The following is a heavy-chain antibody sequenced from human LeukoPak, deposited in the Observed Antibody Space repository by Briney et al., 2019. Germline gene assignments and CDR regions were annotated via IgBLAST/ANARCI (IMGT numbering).Heavy chain of an antibody. J-gene: IGHJ4*02. V-gene: IGHV3-23*01. D-gene: IGHD3-22*01. CDR3: AKRYATSSGHFDY. CDR2: ITGDGVYT. CDR1: GLTFSNYA. Sequence: GGSLRLSCVVSGLTFSNYAMTWVRQAPGKGLEWLSAITGDGVYTNYADSVKGRFTISRDNSKNTFYLQMSSLGAGDTALYYCAKRYATSSGHFDYWGQGTLVTVSS.